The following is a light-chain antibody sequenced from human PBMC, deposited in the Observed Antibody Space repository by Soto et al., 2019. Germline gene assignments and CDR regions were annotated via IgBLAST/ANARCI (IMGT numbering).Light chain of an antibody. Sequence: QFALTQPTSASGSPGQSVTISCTGTSSDVGSYNYVSWYQQHPDKAPKLMIYEVNKRPSGVPDRFSGSKSGNTASLTVSGLQAEDEADYYCTSYAGYDNPVVFGGGTKLTVL. CDR3: TSYAGYDNPVV. CDR1: SSDVGSYNY. J-gene: IGLJ2*01. V-gene: IGLV2-8*01. CDR2: EVN.